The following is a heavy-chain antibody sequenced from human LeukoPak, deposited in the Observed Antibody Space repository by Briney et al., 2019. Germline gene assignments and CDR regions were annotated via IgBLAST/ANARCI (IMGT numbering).Heavy chain of an antibody. CDR1: GFTFSSYW. J-gene: IGHJ4*02. V-gene: IGHV3-74*01. Sequence: GGSLRLSCAVSGFTFSSYWMHWVRQAPGKGLVWVSRIDRDGSRINYADSVKGRFTISRDNGKNTLFLQMNSLRAEDAAVYYCARDRIHYGGHLDYWGQGTLVTVSS. CDR2: IDRDGSRI. D-gene: IGHD4-23*01. CDR3: ARDRIHYGGHLDY.